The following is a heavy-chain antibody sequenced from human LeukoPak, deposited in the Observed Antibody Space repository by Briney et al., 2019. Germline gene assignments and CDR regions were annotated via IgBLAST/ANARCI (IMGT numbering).Heavy chain of an antibody. D-gene: IGHD3-10*01. Sequence: ASVKVSCKASGGTFSSYAISWVRQAPGQGLEWMGRIIPILGIANYAQKFQGRVTITADKSTSTAYMELSSLRSEDTAVYYCARSTMVRGVIRDDYWGQGTLVTVSS. CDR3: ARSTMVRGVIRDDY. J-gene: IGHJ4*02. V-gene: IGHV1-69*04. CDR2: IIPILGIA. CDR1: GGTFSSYA.